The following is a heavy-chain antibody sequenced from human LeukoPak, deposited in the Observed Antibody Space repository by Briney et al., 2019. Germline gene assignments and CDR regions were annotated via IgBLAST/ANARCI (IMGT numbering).Heavy chain of an antibody. Sequence: SETLSLTCIVSGYSISSGYYWGWIRQPPGKGLEWIGNIHHSGSTYYNPSLKSRVTTSVDTSKNQLSLKLSSVTAADTAVYYCARVAAGIGFFQHWGQGTLVTVSS. CDR3: ARVAAGIGFFQH. V-gene: IGHV4-38-2*02. CDR2: IHHSGST. CDR1: GYSISSGYY. J-gene: IGHJ1*01. D-gene: IGHD6-13*01.